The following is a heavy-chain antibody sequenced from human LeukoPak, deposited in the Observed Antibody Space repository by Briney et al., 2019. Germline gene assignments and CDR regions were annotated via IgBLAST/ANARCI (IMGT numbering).Heavy chain of an antibody. CDR2: ISGSGDST. Sequence: PGGSLRLSCAASGFTFSSNSMTWVRQTPGKGLEWVSGISGSGDSTFYADSVKGRFTISRDNSRNTLYLQMSSLRPEDTAVYYCTKWSGFGDDWGQGILVTVSS. CDR3: TKWSGFGDD. V-gene: IGHV3-23*01. CDR1: GFTFSSNS. D-gene: IGHD3-10*01. J-gene: IGHJ4*02.